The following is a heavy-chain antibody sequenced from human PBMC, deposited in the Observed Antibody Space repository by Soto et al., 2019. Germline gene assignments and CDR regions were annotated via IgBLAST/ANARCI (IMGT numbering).Heavy chain of an antibody. CDR1: GFTFSDYA. CDR2: VSHVGRNT. V-gene: IGHV3-30*18. Sequence: VQLVESGGGVVQPGRSLRLSCAASGFTFSDYAMHWVRQAPGKGLEWVAVVSHVGRNTHYADSVKGRFTISRDSSKNTVSLEMTSLRAKDTAVYYCAKGGRQWLVTSDFNYWGQGALVTVSS. CDR3: AKGGRQWLVTSDFNY. J-gene: IGHJ4*02. D-gene: IGHD6-19*01.